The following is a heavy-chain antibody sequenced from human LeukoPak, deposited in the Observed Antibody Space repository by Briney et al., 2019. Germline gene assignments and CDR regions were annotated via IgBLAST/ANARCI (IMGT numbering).Heavy chain of an antibody. D-gene: IGHD3-22*01. Sequence: PGGSPRLSCAASEFTLSDYYMSWIRQAPGKGLEWVSYISRSGTTIYYADSVKGRFTISRDNAKNSLYLQMNSLRADDTAVYFCARDKYETSGCFDYWGQGALVTVSS. V-gene: IGHV3-11*01. J-gene: IGHJ4*02. CDR2: ISRSGTTI. CDR3: ARDKYETSGCFDY. CDR1: EFTLSDYY.